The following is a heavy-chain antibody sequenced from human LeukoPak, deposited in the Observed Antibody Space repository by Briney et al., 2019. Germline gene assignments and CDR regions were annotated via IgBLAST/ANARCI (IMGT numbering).Heavy chain of an antibody. J-gene: IGHJ4*02. CDR1: GYSISNDYY. Sequence: SETLSLTCTISGYSISNDYYWGWIRQPPGKGLEWIGSMFHSGSTYYNPSLKSRVTISIDTSRNLFSLELSSVTAADTAVYYCARDPPASAGDYWGQGTLVIVSS. D-gene: IGHD6-25*01. V-gene: IGHV4-38-2*02. CDR2: MFHSGST. CDR3: ARDPPASAGDY.